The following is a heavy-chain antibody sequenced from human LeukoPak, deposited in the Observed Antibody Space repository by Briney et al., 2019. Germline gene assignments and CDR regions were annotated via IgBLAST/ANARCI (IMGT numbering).Heavy chain of an antibody. Sequence: GGSLRLSCAASGFTFSTYSMNWVRQAPGKGLEWVSSISSSSSYIYYADSVKGRFTISRDNAKNSLYLQMNSLRAEDTAVYYCARTYDSSGYYPYYFDYWGQGTLVTVSS. J-gene: IGHJ4*02. CDR3: ARTYDSSGYYPYYFDY. CDR1: GFTFSTYS. V-gene: IGHV3-21*01. CDR2: ISSSSSYI. D-gene: IGHD3-22*01.